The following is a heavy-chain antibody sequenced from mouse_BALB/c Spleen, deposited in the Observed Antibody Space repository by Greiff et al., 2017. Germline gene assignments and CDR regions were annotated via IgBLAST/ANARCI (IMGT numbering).Heavy chain of an antibody. V-gene: IGHV5-4*02. CDR1: GFTFSDYY. Sequence: EVHLVESGGGLVKPGGSLKLSCAASGFTFSDYYMYWVRQTPEKRLEWVATISDGGSYTYYPDSVKGRFTISRDNAKNNLYLQMSSLKSEDTAMYYCARDCYGSSSPFADWGEGTLVTVSA. CDR3: ARDCYGSSSPFAD. J-gene: IGHJ3*01. D-gene: IGHD1-1*01. CDR2: ISDGGSYT.